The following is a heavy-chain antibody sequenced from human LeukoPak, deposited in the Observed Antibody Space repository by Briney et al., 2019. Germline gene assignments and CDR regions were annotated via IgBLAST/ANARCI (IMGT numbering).Heavy chain of an antibody. J-gene: IGHJ4*02. CDR1: GFTFSSYA. CDR3: ARGGRIQLERRGYFDY. CDR2: ISGRGDST. D-gene: IGHD1-1*01. V-gene: IGHV3-23*01. Sequence: GGSLRLSCAASGFTFSSYAMSWVRQAPGKGLEWVSAISGRGDSTYYADSVKGRFTISRDNAKNTLYLHMNSLRAEDMAVYYCARGGRIQLERRGYFDYWGQGTLVTVSS.